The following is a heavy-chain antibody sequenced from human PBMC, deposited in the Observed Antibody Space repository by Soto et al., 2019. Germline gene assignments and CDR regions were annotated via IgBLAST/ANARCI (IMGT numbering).Heavy chain of an antibody. V-gene: IGHV3-23*01. D-gene: IGHD3-16*02. Sequence: EVQLLESGGGLVQPGGSLRLSCAASGFTFSSYAMSWVRQAPGKGLEWVSAISGSGGSTYYADSVKGRFTISRDNSKTTLYLQMNSLRAEDTAVYYCAKAGPMITFGGVIVINEGPSYYYGMDVWGQGTTVTVSS. CDR3: AKAGPMITFGGVIVINEGPSYYYGMDV. CDR1: GFTFSSYA. J-gene: IGHJ6*02. CDR2: ISGSGGST.